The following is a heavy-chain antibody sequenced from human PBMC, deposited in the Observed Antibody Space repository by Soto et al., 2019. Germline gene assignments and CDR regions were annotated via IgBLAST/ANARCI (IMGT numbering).Heavy chain of an antibody. CDR3: ARGRDDNYYGMDV. Sequence: SETLSLTCTVSGASVSNEIYYWNWIRQPPGKGLEWIGYIYYSGSTNYKSSLKTRVTLSLDTSKNQFSLNLNSVTAADTAVYYCARGRDDNYYGMDVLSQGTTVTVSS. V-gene: IGHV4-61*01. CDR2: IYYSGST. CDR1: GASVSNEIYY. D-gene: IGHD1-1*01. J-gene: IGHJ6*01.